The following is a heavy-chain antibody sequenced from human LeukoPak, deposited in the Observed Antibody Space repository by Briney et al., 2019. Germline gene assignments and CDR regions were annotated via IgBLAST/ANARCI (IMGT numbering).Heavy chain of an antibody. V-gene: IGHV4-39*01. J-gene: IGHJ5*02. D-gene: IGHD1-1*01. Sequence: SETLSLTCTVSGGSISSRSYYWGLVRQPPGKGLEWIGSIYYSGRTYYHPSLKSRVTISVDTSKNQYSLKLSSVTAADTAVYYCARVGSDWNDVRYNWFDPWGQGTLVTVSS. CDR2: IYYSGRT. CDR1: GGSISSRSYY. CDR3: ARVGSDWNDVRYNWFDP.